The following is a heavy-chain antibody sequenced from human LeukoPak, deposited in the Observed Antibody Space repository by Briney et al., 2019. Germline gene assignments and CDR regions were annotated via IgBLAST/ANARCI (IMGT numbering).Heavy chain of an antibody. CDR1: GGSISSYY. J-gene: IGHJ6*03. CDR3: ARQVIAATWEKYHYHMDV. D-gene: IGHD6-6*01. CDR2: IYTSGRT. Sequence: KPSETLSLTCSVSGGSISSYYWSWIRQPAGKGLEWIGRIYTSGRTDYNPSLKSRVIMSVDTSKNQFSLKLNSVTAADTAVYYCARQVIAATWEKYHYHMDVWGKGTTVTVSS. V-gene: IGHV4-4*07.